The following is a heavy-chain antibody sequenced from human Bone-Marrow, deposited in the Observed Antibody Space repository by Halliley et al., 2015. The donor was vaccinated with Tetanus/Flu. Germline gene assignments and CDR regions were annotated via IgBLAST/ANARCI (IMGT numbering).Heavy chain of an antibody. V-gene: IGHV4-59*01. J-gene: IGHJ3*02. D-gene: IGHD6-19*01. CDR3: VRDRGGAGTLDAFDI. CDR2: IYYTGST. Sequence: TLSLTCTVSGGSISTYYWNWIRQPPGKGLEWIGYIYYTGSTNYNPSLQSRLAISVDTSKNQFSLKLSSVTAADTAVYYCVRDRGGAGTLDAFDIWGHGTMVPVS. CDR1: GGSISTYY.